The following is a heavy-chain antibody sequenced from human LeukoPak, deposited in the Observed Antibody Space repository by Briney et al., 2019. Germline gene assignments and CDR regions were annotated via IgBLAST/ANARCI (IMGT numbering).Heavy chain of an antibody. Sequence: SETLSLTCTVSGGSISSGDYYWSWIRQPPGKGLEWIGYIYHSGSTYYNPSLKSRVTISVDTSKNQFSLKLSSVTAADTAVYYCARAGFYSSSWTPFDYWGQGTLVTVSS. J-gene: IGHJ4*02. CDR1: GGSISSGDYY. D-gene: IGHD6-13*01. CDR3: ARAGFYSSSWTPFDY. CDR2: IYHSGST. V-gene: IGHV4-30-4*01.